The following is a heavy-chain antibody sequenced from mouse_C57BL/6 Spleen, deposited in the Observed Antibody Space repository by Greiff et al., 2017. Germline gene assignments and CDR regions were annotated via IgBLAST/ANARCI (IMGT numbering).Heavy chain of an antibody. CDR1: GYAFSSSW. V-gene: IGHV1-82*01. CDR2: IYPGDGDT. J-gene: IGHJ4*01. Sequence: VQGVESGPELVKPGASVKISCKASGYAFSSSWMNWVKQRPGKGLEWIGRIYPGDGDTNYNGKFKGKATLTADKSSSTAYMQLSSLTSEDSAVYFCARFNAMGYWGQGTSVTVSS. CDR3: ARFNAMGY.